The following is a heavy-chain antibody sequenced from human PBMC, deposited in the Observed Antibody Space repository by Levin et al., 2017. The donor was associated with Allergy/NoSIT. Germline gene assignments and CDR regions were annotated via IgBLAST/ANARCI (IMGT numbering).Heavy chain of an antibody. J-gene: IGHJ4*02. CDR2: IKEDGSEK. CDR3: ARLVSLVGSGTYDY. CDR1: RFTFSSYW. V-gene: IGHV3-7*01. D-gene: IGHD3-10*01. Sequence: QAGGSLRLSCAASRFTFSSYWMSWVRQAPGKGLEWVANIKEDGSEKYYVDSVKGRFTMSRDNAKNSLYLQMNSLRAEDTAVYYCARLVSLVGSGTYDYWGQGTLVTVSS.